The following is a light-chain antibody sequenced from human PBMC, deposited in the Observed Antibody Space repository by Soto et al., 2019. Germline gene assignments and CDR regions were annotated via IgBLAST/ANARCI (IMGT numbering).Light chain of an antibody. Sequence: QSELTQLPSVNEVPRRSVPLSCSGNSSNIGKNGVNWYQQLPGKAPKLLIYFDALLPSGISDRFSGSRSGTAASLAISGLQSEDEADYYCSPCDDSHNSHVFGTGTKVPV. CDR1: SSNIGKNG. CDR2: FDA. J-gene: IGLJ1*01. V-gene: IGLV1-36*01. CDR3: SPCDDSHNSHV.